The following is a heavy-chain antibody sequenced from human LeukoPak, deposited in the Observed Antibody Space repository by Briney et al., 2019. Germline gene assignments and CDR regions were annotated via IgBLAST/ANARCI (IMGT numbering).Heavy chain of an antibody. D-gene: IGHD3-10*01. CDR2: ISHSGST. Sequence: SETLSLTCAVSGVSVSSGGYSWNWIRQPPGKGLEWIGYISHSGSTNYNPSLTSRVTISVDTSKNQFSLKLTSVTAADTAVYYCAVMVRGVFNYWGQGTLVTVSS. V-gene: IGHV4-30-2*05. J-gene: IGHJ4*02. CDR1: GVSVSSGGYS. CDR3: AVMVRGVFNY.